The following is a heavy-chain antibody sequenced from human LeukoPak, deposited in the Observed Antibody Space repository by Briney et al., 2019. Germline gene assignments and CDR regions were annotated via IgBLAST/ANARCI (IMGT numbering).Heavy chain of an antibody. CDR2: IYDNGNT. D-gene: IGHD4-23*01. CDR1: GGSISGYI. CDR3: VRLSVVSPHRYFYL. J-gene: IGHJ2*01. V-gene: IGHV4-59*08. Sequence: SETLSLTCTVSGGSISGYIWSWIRQPHGKGLEWIAYIYDNGNTNYNPSLKSRVTVALDTSKNQFSLRLNSVTAADTAVYYCVRLSVVSPHRYFYLWGRGTLVTVSS.